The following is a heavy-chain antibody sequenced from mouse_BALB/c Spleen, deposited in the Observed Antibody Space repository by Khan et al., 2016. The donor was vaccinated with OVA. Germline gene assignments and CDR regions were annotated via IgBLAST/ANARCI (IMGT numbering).Heavy chain of an antibody. CDR3: ARKAEK. CDR1: GFNIKDTY. J-gene: IGHJ2*01. V-gene: IGHV14-3*02. Sequence: EVQLVESGAELVKSGATVKLSCTASGFNIKDTYMYWLTQWPEPGLEWIGRIDPPNGNTKYDPKFQGKATITADTSSNTVYLQISSLTSEDTAVDYCARKAEKWGQGTTLTVSS. CDR2: IDPPNGNT.